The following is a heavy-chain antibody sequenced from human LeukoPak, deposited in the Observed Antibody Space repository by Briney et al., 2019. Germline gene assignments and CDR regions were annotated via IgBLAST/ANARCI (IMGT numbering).Heavy chain of an antibody. CDR2: ISHSGST. V-gene: IGHV4-34*01. J-gene: IGHJ4*02. CDR3: ARGRGRRLQSFYFDY. D-gene: IGHD5-24*01. CDR1: GGSFSGYY. Sequence: SETLSLTCAVYGGSFSGYYWSWVRQPPGKGLEWIGEISHSGSTNYNPSLKSRVTISVDTSKNQFSLKLSSVTAADTAVYYCARGRGRRLQSFYFDYWGQGTLVTVSS.